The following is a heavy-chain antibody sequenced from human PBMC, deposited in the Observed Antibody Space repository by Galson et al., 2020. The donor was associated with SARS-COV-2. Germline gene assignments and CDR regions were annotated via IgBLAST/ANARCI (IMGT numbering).Heavy chain of an antibody. CDR2: INHSGSS. V-gene: IGHV4-34*01. D-gene: IGHD3-16*02. CDR3: ARVNLITFGGVFVAPYYFDY. J-gene: IGHJ4*02. CDR1: GRSFSGYY. Sequence: SATLSLTCAVYGRSFSGYYWSWIRQPPGKGLEWIGEINHSGSSNYNPSLKSRVTISVDTSKNQFSLRLNSVTAADTAVYYCARVNLITFGGVFVAPYYFDYWGQGTLVTVSS.